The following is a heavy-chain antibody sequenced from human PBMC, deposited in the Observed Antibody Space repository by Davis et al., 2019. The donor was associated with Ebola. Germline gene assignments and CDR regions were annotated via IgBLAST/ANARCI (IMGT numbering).Heavy chain of an antibody. J-gene: IGHJ4*02. V-gene: IGHV5-51*01. Sequence: GESLKLSCKGSGYSFTTYWIAWVRQMPGKGLEWMGIIYSGDSDTRYRPSFEGQVTISVDRSISTAYLQWSSLKASDTAMYYCARQESLYGSIDYWGQGTLVTVSS. CDR2: IYSGDSDT. CDR1: GYSFTTYW. D-gene: IGHD6-13*01. CDR3: ARQESLYGSIDY.